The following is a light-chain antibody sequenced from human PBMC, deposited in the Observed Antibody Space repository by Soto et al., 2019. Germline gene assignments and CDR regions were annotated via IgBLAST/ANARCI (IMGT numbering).Light chain of an antibody. Sequence: DIQMTQSPSSLSASVGDRVTITCQASQDISNYLNWYQQKSGKAPKLLIYDASNLGTGVPSRFSGSGSGTDFTFTISSLQPEDIATYYCQQYDNLLLTFGGGTKVEIK. V-gene: IGKV1-33*01. CDR3: QQYDNLLLT. CDR2: DAS. J-gene: IGKJ4*01. CDR1: QDISNY.